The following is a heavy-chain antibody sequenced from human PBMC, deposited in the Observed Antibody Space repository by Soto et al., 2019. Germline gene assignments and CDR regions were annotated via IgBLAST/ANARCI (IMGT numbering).Heavy chain of an antibody. CDR2: ISYDGSNK. CDR1: GFTFSSYG. J-gene: IGHJ4*02. CDR3: LGYGDYVDPFDY. Sequence: GGSLRLSCASSGFTFSSYGMHWVRQAPGKGLEWVAVISYDGSNKYFADSVKGRFTISRDNSKNTLYLQMNSLRAEDTAVYYCLGYGDYVDPFDYWGQGTLVTVSS. D-gene: IGHD4-17*01. V-gene: IGHV3-30*03.